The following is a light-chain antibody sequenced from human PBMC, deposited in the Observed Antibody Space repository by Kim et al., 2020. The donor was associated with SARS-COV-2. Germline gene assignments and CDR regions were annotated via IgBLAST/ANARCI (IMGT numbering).Light chain of an antibody. J-gene: IGLJ1*01. V-gene: IGLV1-40*01. CDR3: QSYDSSLSGSYV. CDR2: GNS. Sequence: QSVLTQPPTVSGAPGQRVTISCTGSSSNIGAGYDVHWYQHLPGTAPKLLIYGNSNRPAGVPDRFSGSKSGTSASLAITGLQAEDEDHYYCQSYDSSLSGSYVFGTGTKVTVL. CDR1: SSNIGAGYD.